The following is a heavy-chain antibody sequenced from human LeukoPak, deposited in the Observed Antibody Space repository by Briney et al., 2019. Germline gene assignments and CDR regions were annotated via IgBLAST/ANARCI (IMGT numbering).Heavy chain of an antibody. D-gene: IGHD3-9*01. CDR2: IYYSGST. Sequence: SETLSLTCTVSGGSISSSSYYWGWIRQPPGKGLEWIGSIYYSGSTYYNPSLKSRVTISVDTSKNQFSLKLSSVTAADTAVYYCARDRSLYYDILTGYYTDYYYYYMDVWGKGTTVTISS. J-gene: IGHJ6*03. CDR3: ARDRSLYYDILTGYYTDYYYYYMDV. V-gene: IGHV4-39*07. CDR1: GGSISSSSYY.